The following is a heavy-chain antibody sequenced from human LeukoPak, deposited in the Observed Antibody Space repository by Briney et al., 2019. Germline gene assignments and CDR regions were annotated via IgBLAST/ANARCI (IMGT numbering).Heavy chain of an antibody. D-gene: IGHD3-10*01. Sequence: ASVKVSCKASGYTFTGYYMHWVRQAPGQGLEWMGWINPNSGGTNYAQKFQGWVTMTRDTSISTAYMELSRLRSDDTAVYYCARDLYGSGEDPSGMDVGGKGTTVTVSS. V-gene: IGHV1-2*04. J-gene: IGHJ6*04. CDR3: ARDLYGSGEDPSGMDV. CDR1: GYTFTGYY. CDR2: INPNSGGT.